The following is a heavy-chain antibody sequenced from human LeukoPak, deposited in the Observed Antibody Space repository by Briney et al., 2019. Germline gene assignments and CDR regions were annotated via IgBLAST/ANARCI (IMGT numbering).Heavy chain of an antibody. J-gene: IGHJ4*02. D-gene: IGHD5-12*01. V-gene: IGHV4-39*01. CDR3: ARLLIVATTACDY. Sequence: SETLSLTCTVSGGSISSSSYYWGWIRQPPGKGLEWIGSIYYSGSTYYNPSLKSRVIISVDTSKNQFSLKPSSVTAADTAVYYCARLLIVATTACDYWGQGTLVTVSS. CDR1: GGSISSSSYY. CDR2: IYYSGST.